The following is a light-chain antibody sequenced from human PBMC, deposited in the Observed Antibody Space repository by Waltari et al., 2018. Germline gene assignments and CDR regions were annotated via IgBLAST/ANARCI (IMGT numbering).Light chain of an antibody. J-gene: IGLJ3*02. CDR2: YDD. V-gene: IGLV1-36*01. CDR3: AAWDDSLNGRV. Sequence: QSVLTQPPSGAEAPRQRVTISCSGCISNIGKNVVILYQPVPGKAPKLVIYYDDLLPSGVSDRFSGSKSGTSASLAISGLQFEDEAEYYCAAWDDSLNGRVFGGGTKLTVL. CDR1: ISNIGKNV.